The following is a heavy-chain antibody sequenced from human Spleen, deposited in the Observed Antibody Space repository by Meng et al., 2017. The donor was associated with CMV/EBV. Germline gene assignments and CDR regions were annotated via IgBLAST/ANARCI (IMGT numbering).Heavy chain of an antibody. D-gene: IGHD2/OR15-2a*01. CDR1: GFTLSSYD. J-gene: IGHJ6*02. CDR2: IGSAGKT. V-gene: IGHV3-13*01. CDR3: GRKIPSSGMDV. Sequence: GESLKISCAASGFTLSSYDIHLVRQAAGASLEWVSGIGSAGKTYYADSVRGRFTLSRENAKHSLYLQMNSLRAGDTAVYYCGRKIPSSGMDVWGQGTTVTVSS.